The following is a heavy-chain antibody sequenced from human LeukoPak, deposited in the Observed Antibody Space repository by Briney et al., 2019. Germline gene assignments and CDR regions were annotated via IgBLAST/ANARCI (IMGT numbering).Heavy chain of an antibody. D-gene: IGHD6-19*01. CDR3: ARDGIAVAGKGVFDY. Sequence: GASVKVSCKASGYTFTSYGVSWVRQAPGQGLEWMGWISAYNGNTNYAQKLQGRVTMTTDTSTSTAYMELRSLRSDDTAVYYCARDGIAVAGKGVFDYWGQGTLVTVSS. V-gene: IGHV1-18*01. CDR2: ISAYNGNT. CDR1: GYTFTSYG. J-gene: IGHJ4*02.